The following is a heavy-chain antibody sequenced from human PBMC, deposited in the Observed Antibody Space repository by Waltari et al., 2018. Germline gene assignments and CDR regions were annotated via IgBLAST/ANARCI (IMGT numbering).Heavy chain of an antibody. CDR1: GGSISSSSYY. Sequence: QLQLQESGPGLVKPSETLSLTCTVSGGSISSSSYYWGWIRQPPGKGLEWIGSIYYSGRTYYNPSLKSRVTISVDTSKNQFSLKLSSVTAADTAVYYCARRGGMEYSSSWYWGRYFDYWGQGTLVTVSS. V-gene: IGHV4-39*01. D-gene: IGHD6-13*01. CDR3: ARRGGMEYSSSWYWGRYFDY. J-gene: IGHJ4*02. CDR2: IYYSGRT.